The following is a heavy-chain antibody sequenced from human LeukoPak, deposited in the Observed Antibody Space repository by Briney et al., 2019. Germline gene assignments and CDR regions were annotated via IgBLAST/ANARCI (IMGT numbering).Heavy chain of an antibody. D-gene: IGHD6-6*01. J-gene: IGHJ4*02. CDR1: GGSISSYY. CDR2: IYYSGST. Sequence: SETLSLTCTVTGGSISSYYWSWIRQPPGKGLEWIGYIYYSGSTNYNPSLKSRVTISVDTSKNQFSLKLSSVTAADTAMYYCARDNEVAARSFDYWGQGTLVTVSS. V-gene: IGHV4-59*12. CDR3: ARDNEVAARSFDY.